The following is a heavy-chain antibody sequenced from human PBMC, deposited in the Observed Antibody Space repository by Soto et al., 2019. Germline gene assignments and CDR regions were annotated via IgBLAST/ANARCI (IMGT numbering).Heavy chain of an antibody. CDR1: GQSFSGRS. J-gene: IGHJ4*02. V-gene: IGHV4-34*01. CDR2: INESGST. D-gene: IGHD1-1*01. CDR3: ARGSGIVALPGELEDVNYDY. Sequence: QVQLQQWGAGLVKPSETLSLSCAVYGQSFSGRSWAWIRQPPGKGLEWIGEINESGSTYYNPSLKSRVTISTDTSKNQFSLKLSSVSAADTAAYFCARGSGIVALPGELEDVNYDYWGQGTLVNVSS.